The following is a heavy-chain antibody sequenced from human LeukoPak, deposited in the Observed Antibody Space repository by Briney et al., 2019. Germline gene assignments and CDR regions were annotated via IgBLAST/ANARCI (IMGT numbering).Heavy chain of an antibody. J-gene: IGHJ4*02. D-gene: IGHD6-13*01. Sequence: PSETLSFTCSVSGGSISRYYWSWIRQPPGKGLEWIGYTSYSDSTRYSPSLKSRVTMSIDTSMNQFSLKVTSVTAADTAVYYCARGSSRFDCWGQGTLVTVSS. CDR3: ARGSSRFDC. V-gene: IGHV4-59*01. CDR1: GGSISRYY. CDR2: TSYSDST.